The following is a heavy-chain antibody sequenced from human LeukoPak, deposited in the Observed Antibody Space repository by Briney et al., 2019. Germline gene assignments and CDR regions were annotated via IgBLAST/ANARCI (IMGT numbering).Heavy chain of an antibody. CDR2: IIPILGIA. D-gene: IGHD7-27*01. J-gene: IGHJ3*02. Sequence: ASVKVSCKASGGTFSSYAISWVRQAPGQGLEWMGRIIPILGIANYAQKFQGRVTITADKSTSTAYMELSSLRSEDTAVYYCARDGDDSDAFDIWGQGTMVTVSS. CDR1: GGTFSSYA. CDR3: ARDGDDSDAFDI. V-gene: IGHV1-69*04.